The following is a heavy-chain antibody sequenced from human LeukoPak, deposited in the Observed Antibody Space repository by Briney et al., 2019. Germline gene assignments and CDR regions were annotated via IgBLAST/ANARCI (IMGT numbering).Heavy chain of an antibody. Sequence: SETLSLTCTVSGGSISSSSYYWDWIRQPPGKGLEWIGSIYYSGSTNYNPSLKSRVTISVDTSKNQFSLKLRSVTAADTAVYYCARGLTSGYYGSYYMDVWGRGTTLTVSS. CDR1: GGSISSSSYY. D-gene: IGHD3-22*01. V-gene: IGHV4-39*07. CDR2: IYYSGST. J-gene: IGHJ6*03. CDR3: ARGLTSGYYGSYYMDV.